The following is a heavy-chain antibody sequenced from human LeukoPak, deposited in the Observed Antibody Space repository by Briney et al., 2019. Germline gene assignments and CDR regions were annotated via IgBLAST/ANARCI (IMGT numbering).Heavy chain of an antibody. CDR2: IYHSGST. CDR3: ARHGLSTQASDV. Sequence: SQTLSLTCAVSGGSISSGGYSWSWIRQPPGKGLEWIGYIYHSGSTYYNPSLKSRVTILVDRSKNQFSLKLSSATAADTAVYYCARHGLSTQASDVWGQGTMVTVSS. J-gene: IGHJ3*01. CDR1: GGSISSGGYS. V-gene: IGHV4-30-2*01.